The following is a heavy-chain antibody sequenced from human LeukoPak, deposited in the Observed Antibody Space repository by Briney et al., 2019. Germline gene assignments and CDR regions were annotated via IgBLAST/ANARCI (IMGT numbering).Heavy chain of an antibody. CDR1: GGTFSSYA. CDR3: ARIYDFWSGYYLNWFDP. J-gene: IGHJ5*02. CDR2: IIPIFGTA. Sequence: VASVKVSCKASGGTFSSYAISWVRQAPGQGLEWMGGIIPIFGTANYAQKFQGRVTITADESTSTAYMELSSLRSEDTAVYYCARIYDFWSGYYLNWFDPWGQGTLVTVSS. V-gene: IGHV1-69*13. D-gene: IGHD3-3*01.